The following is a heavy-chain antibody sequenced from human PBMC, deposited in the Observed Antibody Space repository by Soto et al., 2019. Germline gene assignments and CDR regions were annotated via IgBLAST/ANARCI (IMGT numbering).Heavy chain of an antibody. V-gene: IGHV3-66*01. CDR3: ARERLGSTSWYSPFDC. CDR1: GFSVGSNY. J-gene: IGHJ4*02. D-gene: IGHD2-2*01. CDR2: IYSGGST. Sequence: PGGSPRLSCAASGFSVGSNYMSWVRQAPGKGLEWVSVIYSGGSTYYADSVKGRFSISRDDSKNTLYLQMNSLRAEDTAVYYCARERLGSTSWYSPFDCWGQGT.